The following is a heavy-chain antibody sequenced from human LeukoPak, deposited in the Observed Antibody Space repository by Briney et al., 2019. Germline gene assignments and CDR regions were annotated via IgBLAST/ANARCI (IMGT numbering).Heavy chain of an antibody. CDR1: GFTFSSYS. CDR2: ISSSGSTI. D-gene: IGHD3-22*01. J-gene: IGHJ5*02. Sequence: GGSLRLSCAASGFTFSSYSMNWVRQAPGKGLEWVSHISSSGSTIYYADSVKGRFTISRDNAKNSLYLQMNSLRAEDTAVYYCARDSGSSGYLWGQGTLVTVSS. V-gene: IGHV3-48*04. CDR3: ARDSGSSGYL.